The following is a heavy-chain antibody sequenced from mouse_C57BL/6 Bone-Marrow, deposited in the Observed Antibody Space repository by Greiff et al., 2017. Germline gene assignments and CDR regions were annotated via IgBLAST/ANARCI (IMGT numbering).Heavy chain of an antibody. Sequence: QVQLQQPGAELVRPGSSVKLSCKASGYTFPSYWMHWVKQRPIQGLEWIGNIDPSDSETQYNHKFKDKATLTVYKSSSTAYMQLSSLTSEDSAVYYWARELLRDFDVWGTGTTVTVSS. CDR1: GYTFPSYW. CDR2: IDPSDSET. CDR3: ARELLRDFDV. D-gene: IGHD3-3*01. V-gene: IGHV1-52*01. J-gene: IGHJ1*03.